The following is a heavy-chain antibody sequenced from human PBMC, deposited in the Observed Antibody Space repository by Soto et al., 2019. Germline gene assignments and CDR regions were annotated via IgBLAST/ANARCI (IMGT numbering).Heavy chain of an antibody. V-gene: IGHV1-2*04. CDR1: GYTFTGYY. J-gene: IGHJ6*02. CDR3: ARAKVVPAAIPYYYYGMDV. CDR2: INPNSGGT. D-gene: IGHD2-2*01. Sequence: ASVKVSCKASGYTFTGYYMHWVRQAPGQGLEWMGWINPNSGGTNYAQKFQGWVTMTRDTSISTAYMELSRLRSDDTAVYYCARAKVVPAAIPYYYYGMDVGGQGTTVTVSS.